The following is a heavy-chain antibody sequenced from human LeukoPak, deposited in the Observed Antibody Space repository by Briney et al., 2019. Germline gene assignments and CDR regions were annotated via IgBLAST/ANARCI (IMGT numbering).Heavy chain of an antibody. J-gene: IGHJ5*02. D-gene: IGHD6-19*01. CDR1: GGSISSGSYY. CDR2: IYTSGST. V-gene: IGHV4-61*02. CDR3: ARDQSSSGWNDWFDP. Sequence: NSLETLSLTCTVSGGSISSGSYYWSWLRQPAGKGLEWIGRIYTSGSTNYNPSLKSRVTISVDTSKNQFSLKLSSVTAADTAVYYCARDQSSSGWNDWFDPWGQGTLVTVSS.